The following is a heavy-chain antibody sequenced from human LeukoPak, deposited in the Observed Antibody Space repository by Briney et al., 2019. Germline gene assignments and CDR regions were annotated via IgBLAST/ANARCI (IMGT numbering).Heavy chain of an antibody. CDR1: GGSTSSYY. CDR3: ARRLLDSSGYDY. D-gene: IGHD3-22*01. J-gene: IGHJ4*02. CDR2: IYYSGST. Sequence: SETLSLTCTVSGGSTSSYYWSWIRQPPGKGLEWIGYIYYSGSTNYNPSLKSRVTISVDTSKNQFSLKLSSVTAADTAVYYCARRLLDSSGYDYWGQGTLVTVSS. V-gene: IGHV4-59*01.